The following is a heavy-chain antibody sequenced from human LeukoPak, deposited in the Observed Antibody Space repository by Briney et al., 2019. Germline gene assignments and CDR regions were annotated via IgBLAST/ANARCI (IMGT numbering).Heavy chain of an antibody. CDR1: GFTFSNAW. V-gene: IGHV3-15*01. CDR3: TIDVKYYYGSGGPLDL. CDR2: IKSKSDGGTT. D-gene: IGHD3-10*01. Sequence: KPGGSLRLSCAASGFTFSNAWMSWVRQAPGKGLEWVGRIKSKSDGGTTDYAAPVKGRFNISRDDSKNTLYLQVNSLRAEDTAVYYCTIDVKYYYGSGGPLDLWGRGTLVTVSS. J-gene: IGHJ2*01.